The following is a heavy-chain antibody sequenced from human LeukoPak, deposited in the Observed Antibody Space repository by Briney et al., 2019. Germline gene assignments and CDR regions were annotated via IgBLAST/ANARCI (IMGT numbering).Heavy chain of an antibody. CDR2: LNWNGGST. Sequence: GGSLRLSCAASGFTFGNYGMSWVRQAPGKGLEWVCGLNWNGGSTGYADSVEGRFTISRDDAKNSQYLQMSSLRVEDTALYYCARAQTYGDSRLLLDYWGQGTLVTVSS. J-gene: IGHJ4*02. D-gene: IGHD4-17*01. CDR1: GFTFGNYG. CDR3: ARAQTYGDSRLLLDY. V-gene: IGHV3-20*04.